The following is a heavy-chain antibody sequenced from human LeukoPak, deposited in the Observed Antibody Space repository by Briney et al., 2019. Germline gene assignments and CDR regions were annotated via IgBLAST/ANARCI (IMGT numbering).Heavy chain of an antibody. Sequence: SETLSLTCTVSGGSISSYYWTWIRQPPGKGLEWIGYIYSSGSTNYNPSLKSRVTISVDTSKNQFSLKLSSVTAADTAVYYCARGRYCSADICSGGDAFDIWGQGTMVSVSS. D-gene: IGHD2-15*01. CDR2: IYSSGST. V-gene: IGHV4-59*12. CDR1: GGSISSYY. CDR3: ARGRYCSADICSGGDAFDI. J-gene: IGHJ3*02.